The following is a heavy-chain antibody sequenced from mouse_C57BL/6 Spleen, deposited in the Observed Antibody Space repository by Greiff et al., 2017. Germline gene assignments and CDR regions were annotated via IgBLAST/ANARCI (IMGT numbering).Heavy chain of an antibody. CDR1: GYTFTDYN. CDR3: AREQRFTSYYAMDY. D-gene: IGHD5-1*01. CDR2: LNPYNGGT. V-gene: IGHV1-18*01. Sequence: VQLQQSGPELVKPGASVKIPCKASGYTFTDYNMDWVKQSHGKSLEWIGNLNPYNGGTIYNQKFKGKATLTVDKSSSTAYMELRSLTSEDTAVYNCAREQRFTSYYAMDYWGQGTSVTVSS. J-gene: IGHJ4*01.